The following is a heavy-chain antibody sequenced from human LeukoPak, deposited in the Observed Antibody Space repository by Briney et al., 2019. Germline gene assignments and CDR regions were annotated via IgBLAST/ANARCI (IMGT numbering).Heavy chain of an antibody. J-gene: IGHJ4*02. D-gene: IGHD3-10*01. CDR2: INPSGGST. V-gene: IGHV1-46*01. CDR3: ATNIGITMVRGVMSMAAFDY. CDR1: GYTFTSYY. Sequence: GASVKVSCKASGYTFTSYYMHWVRQAPGQGLEWMGIINPSGGSTSYAQKFQGRVTMTRDTSTSTVYMELSNLRSEDTAVYYCATNIGITMVRGVMSMAAFDYWGQGTLVTVSS.